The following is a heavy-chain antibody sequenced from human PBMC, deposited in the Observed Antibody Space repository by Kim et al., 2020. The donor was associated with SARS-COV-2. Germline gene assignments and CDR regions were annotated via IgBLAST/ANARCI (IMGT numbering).Heavy chain of an antibody. V-gene: IGHV3-33*05. Sequence: GGSLRLSCAASGFTFSSYAMHWVRQAPGKGLEWVAVISYDGSNKYYAYSVKGRFTISRDNSKNTLYLQMNSLRAEDTAVYYCASTALFQYSSGQILAHWG. D-gene: IGHD6-19*01. CDR3: ASTALFQYSSGQILAH. CDR2: ISYDGSNK. J-gene: IGHJ1*01. CDR1: GFTFSSYA.